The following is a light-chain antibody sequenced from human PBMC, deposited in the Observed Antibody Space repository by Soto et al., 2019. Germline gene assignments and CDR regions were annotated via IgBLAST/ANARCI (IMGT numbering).Light chain of an antibody. CDR1: QAVSTW. Sequence: DIHMTQSPSFVSASVGDRFTITCRASQAVSTWLAWYQQKPGDAPKLLIYAASTLQSGVPSRFRGSGSGTDFTLTIRSLQPEDFATYYCQRANSFPHTFGGGTKVDIK. J-gene: IGKJ4*01. CDR3: QRANSFPHT. V-gene: IGKV1-12*01. CDR2: AAS.